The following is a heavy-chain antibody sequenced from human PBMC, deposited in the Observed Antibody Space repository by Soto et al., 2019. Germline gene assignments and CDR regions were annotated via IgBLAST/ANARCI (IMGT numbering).Heavy chain of an antibody. V-gene: IGHV3-23*01. Sequence: EVQVLESGGGLVQPGGSLRLSCEGSGVTVSSHAMTWIRQAPGKGPEWVSTVTADGGTYYADSVKGRFAMSRETFENTRYFQMIRLGAEDTAAYYFARLVSCSGGICQYDAFAIRGQGTMVPVSS. CDR1: GVTVSSHA. CDR3: ARLVSCSGGICQYDAFAI. CDR2: VTADGGT. J-gene: IGHJ3*02. D-gene: IGHD2-15*01.